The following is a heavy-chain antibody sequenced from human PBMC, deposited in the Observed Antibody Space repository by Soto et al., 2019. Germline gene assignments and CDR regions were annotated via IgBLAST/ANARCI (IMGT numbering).Heavy chain of an antibody. V-gene: IGHV4-30-4*06. Sequence: YDWASVSQHPGGGLEWMGYKYYSGATDSDPSLEARVSFSVDTSKNQFFLNLTSVTVADTAVYYCARGRHNYFYSGLDVWGPAIPVTVSS. CDR2: KYYSGAT. J-gene: IGHJ6*02. CDR3: ARGRHNYFYSGLDV. CDR1: YD.